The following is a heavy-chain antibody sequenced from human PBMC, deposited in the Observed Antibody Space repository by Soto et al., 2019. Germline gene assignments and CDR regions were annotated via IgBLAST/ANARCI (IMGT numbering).Heavy chain of an antibody. CDR3: TVWGSGSDFGAT. Sequence: EVQLVESGGGLVQPGGSLRLSCAASGFTFSDHYMDWVRQAPGKGLEWVGRSTNKANSYTTEYAASVKGRFTVSRDDSKNSLYLQMNSLKIEDTAVYYGTVWGSGSDFGATGGQGTLVTVSS. J-gene: IGHJ4*02. CDR2: STNKANSYTT. V-gene: IGHV3-72*01. CDR1: GFTFSDHY. D-gene: IGHD3-10*01.